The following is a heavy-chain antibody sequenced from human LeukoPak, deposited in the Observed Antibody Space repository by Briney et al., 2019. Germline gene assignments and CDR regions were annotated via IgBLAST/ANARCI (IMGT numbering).Heavy chain of an antibody. V-gene: IGHV3-74*01. CDR2: ISTDGSRT. Sequence: PGGSLRLSCAASGFTFSSFWMHWVRQAPGKGLVWVSRISTDGSRTAYADSVKGRFTISRDNAKNTLYLQMNSLTADDTAVYFCARGDYGTFQHWGQGTLVTVSS. J-gene: IGHJ1*01. CDR1: GFTFSSFW. D-gene: IGHD4-17*01. CDR3: ARGDYGTFQH.